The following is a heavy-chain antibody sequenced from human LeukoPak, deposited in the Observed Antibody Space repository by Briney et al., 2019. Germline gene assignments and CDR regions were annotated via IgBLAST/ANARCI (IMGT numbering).Heavy chain of an antibody. CDR2: ISEDGVKT. CDR1: GFTFDDYP. Sequence: GGSLRLSCAASGFTFDDYPMHWVRQAPGKGLEWVSLISEDGVKTYYADSVRGRFTISRDNSDNSLYLQMNSLRTEDTALYYCAKEIDTLGTNAFDIWGQGTLVTVSS. V-gene: IGHV3-43*02. D-gene: IGHD2-15*01. CDR3: AKEIDTLGTNAFDI. J-gene: IGHJ4*02.